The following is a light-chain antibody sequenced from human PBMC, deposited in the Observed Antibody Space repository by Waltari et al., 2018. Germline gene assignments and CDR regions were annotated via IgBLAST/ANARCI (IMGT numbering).Light chain of an antibody. CDR3: SSYTGTATPRV. V-gene: IGLV2-23*01. Sequence: QPALTQPASVSGSPAHSITISCIEASSGVGSYNLLSWYQQHPGKAPKVILYEGGKRPSGVSNRFSGSKSGNTASLTISGLQADDEADYFCSSYTGTATPRVFGGGTRLTVL. CDR2: EGG. CDR1: SSGVGSYNL. J-gene: IGLJ3*02.